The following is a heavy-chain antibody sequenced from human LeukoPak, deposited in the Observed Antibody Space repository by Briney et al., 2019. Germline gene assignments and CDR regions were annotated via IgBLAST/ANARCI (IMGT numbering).Heavy chain of an antibody. CDR1: GLTFSSYG. CDR2: ISTTGGTT. Sequence: GGSLRLSCAASGLTFSSYGMSWVRQAPGRGLEWVSAISTTGGTTYYADSVRGRFTISRDNAKNSLYLQMNSLRAEDTALYYCARDRRGDSYYYDSSGYETFDYWGQGTLVTVSS. V-gene: IGHV3-23*01. CDR3: ARDRRGDSYYYDSSGYETFDY. J-gene: IGHJ4*02. D-gene: IGHD3-22*01.